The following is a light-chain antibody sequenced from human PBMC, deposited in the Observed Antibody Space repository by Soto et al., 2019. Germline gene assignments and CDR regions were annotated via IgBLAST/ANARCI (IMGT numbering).Light chain of an antibody. CDR1: QGISNY. V-gene: IGKV1-27*01. J-gene: IGKJ2*01. Sequence: DIQMTQSPSSLSASVGDTITITCRASQGISNYLAWYQQKAGKVPKLLIFAASTLQPGVPSRFSGSGSGTDFPLTITSLQPEDVATYYCQKYYTAPYTLGQGTKREIK. CDR2: AAS. CDR3: QKYYTAPYT.